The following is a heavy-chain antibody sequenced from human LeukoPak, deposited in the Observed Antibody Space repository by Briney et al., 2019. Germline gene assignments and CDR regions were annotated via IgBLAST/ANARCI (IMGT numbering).Heavy chain of an antibody. CDR1: GFTFSSYA. D-gene: IGHD5-12*01. CDR2: ISYDGSNK. J-gene: IGHJ4*02. CDR3: ARDQWVATIRYYFDY. V-gene: IGHV3-30-3*01. Sequence: GGSLRLSCAASGFTFSSYAMHWVRQAPGKGLEWVAVISYDGSNKYYADSVKGRFTISRDNSKNTLYLQMNSLRAEDTAVYYCARDQWVATIRYYFDYWGQGTLVTVSS.